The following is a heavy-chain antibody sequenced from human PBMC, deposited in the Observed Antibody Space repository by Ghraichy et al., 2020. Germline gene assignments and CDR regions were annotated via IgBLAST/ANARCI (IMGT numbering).Heavy chain of an antibody. CDR1: GFTFSSYA. CDR2: ISSNGGST. V-gene: IGHV3-64*01. CDR3: ARADYYDSSGHGPWYFDL. D-gene: IGHD3-22*01. J-gene: IGHJ2*01. Sequence: GGSLRLSCAASGFTFSSYAMHWVRQAPGKGLEYVSAISSNGGSTYYANSVKGRFTISRDNSKNTLYLQMGSLRAEDMAVYYCARADYYDSSGHGPWYFDLWGRGTLVTVSS.